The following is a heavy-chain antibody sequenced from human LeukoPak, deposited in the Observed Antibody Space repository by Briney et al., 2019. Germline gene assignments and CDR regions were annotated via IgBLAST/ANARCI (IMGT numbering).Heavy chain of an antibody. CDR3: ARHGPLYDIWSAQFYFDY. Sequence: KPSETLSLTCTVSGGSISTFYWSWIRQRPGKGLEWIGYIYYSGTTNYNPSLKSRVTISVDMSKSQFSLNLSSVTAADTALYYCARHGPLYDIWSAQFYFDYWGQGTLVAVSS. CDR2: IYYSGTT. J-gene: IGHJ4*02. D-gene: IGHD3-3*01. CDR1: GGSISTFY. V-gene: IGHV4-59*08.